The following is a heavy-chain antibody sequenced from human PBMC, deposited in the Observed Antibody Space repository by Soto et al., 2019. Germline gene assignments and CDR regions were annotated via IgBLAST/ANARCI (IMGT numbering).Heavy chain of an antibody. D-gene: IGHD3-22*01. J-gene: IGHJ2*01. CDR1: GGTFSSYA. CDR3: ARGGRDYYDSSGLTHYWYFDL. Sequence: QVQLVQSGAEVKNPGYSVKVSCKASGGTFSSYAISWVRQAPGHGLGWMGGIITIFGTAHYAQKLKGSVTTTADESTNTTYIELSSLRSADTAVYYCARGGRDYYDSSGLTHYWYFDLCGRGTL. CDR2: IITIFGTA. V-gene: IGHV1-69*01.